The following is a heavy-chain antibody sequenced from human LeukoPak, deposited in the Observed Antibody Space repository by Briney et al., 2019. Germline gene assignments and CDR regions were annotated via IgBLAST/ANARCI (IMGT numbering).Heavy chain of an antibody. CDR2: IDPGDADT. Sequence: GASLQICGKGSGSIFTSYWIGWVRPLPGKRLEWMGIIDPGDADTRYSPSFQGQVTISADKSISTPYLQWCSLKASDTAMYYCARVKDGYNTCHFDYWGQGTLVTVSS. V-gene: IGHV5-51*01. D-gene: IGHD5-24*01. J-gene: IGHJ4*02. CDR3: ARVKDGYNTCHFDY. CDR1: GSIFTSYW.